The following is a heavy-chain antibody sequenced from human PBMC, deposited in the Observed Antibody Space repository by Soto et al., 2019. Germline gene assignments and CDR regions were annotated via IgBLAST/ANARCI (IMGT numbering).Heavy chain of an antibody. CDR1: GGSFSGYY. J-gene: IGHJ4*02. Sequence: SETLSLTCAVYGGSFSGYYWSWIRQPPGKGLEWVGEINHSGSTNYNPSLKSRVTISVDTSKNQFSLKLSSVTAADTAVYYCARVTGSDSSGYYYTPFHYWGQGTLVTVSS. CDR2: INHSGST. D-gene: IGHD3-22*01. V-gene: IGHV4-34*01. CDR3: ARVTGSDSSGYYYTPFHY.